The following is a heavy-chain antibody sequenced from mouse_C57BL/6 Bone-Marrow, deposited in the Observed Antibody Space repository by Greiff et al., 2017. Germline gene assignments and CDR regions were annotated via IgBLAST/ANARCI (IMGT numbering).Heavy chain of an antibody. CDR2: IDPENGDT. J-gene: IGHJ1*03. V-gene: IGHV14-4*01. CDR1: GFNIKDDY. CDR3: TAYSFYWYFDV. Sequence: VQLKESGAELVRPGASVKLSCTASGFNIKDDYMHWVKQRPEQGLEWIGWIDPENGDTEYASKFQGKATITADTSSNNAYLQLSSLTSEDTAVYYCTAYSFYWYFDVWGTGTTVTVSS. D-gene: IGHD2-12*01.